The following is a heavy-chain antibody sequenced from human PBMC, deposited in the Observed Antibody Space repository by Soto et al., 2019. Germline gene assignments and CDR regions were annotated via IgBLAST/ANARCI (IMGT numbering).Heavy chain of an antibody. D-gene: IGHD6-13*01. V-gene: IGHV1-18*04. CDR2: ISAYNGNT. CDR3: ARESPGYSSSWYGFDAFDI. Sequence: ASVKVSCKASGYTSTSYGISWVRQAPGQGLEWMGWISAYNGNTNYAQKLQGRVTMTTDTSTSTAYMELRSLRSDDTAVYYCARESPGYSSSWYGFDAFDIWGQGTMVTVS. J-gene: IGHJ3*02. CDR1: GYTSTSYG.